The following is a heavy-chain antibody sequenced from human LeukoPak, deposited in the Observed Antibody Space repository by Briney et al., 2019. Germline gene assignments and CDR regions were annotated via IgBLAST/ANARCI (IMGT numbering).Heavy chain of an antibody. D-gene: IGHD3-22*01. CDR2: IYYSGST. CDR1: GGSISSYY. V-gene: IGHV4-59*01. CDR3: ARVGVPNYYDSSGYYGYFDY. J-gene: IGHJ4*02. Sequence: SETLSLTCTVSGGSISSYYWSWIRQPPGKGLEWIGYIYYSGSTNHNPSLKSRVTISVDTSKNQFSLKLSPVTAADTAVYYCARVGVPNYYDSSGYYGYFDYWGQGTLVTVSS.